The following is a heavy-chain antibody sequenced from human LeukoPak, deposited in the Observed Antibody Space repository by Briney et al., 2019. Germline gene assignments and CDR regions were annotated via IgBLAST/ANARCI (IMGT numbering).Heavy chain of an antibody. CDR1: GFTFSTYW. Sequence: PGGSLRLSCAASGFTFSTYWMHWVRQAPRKGLVWVARINSDGSGTNYADSVKGRFTVSRDNAKNTLYLEMNSLRVEDTAVYNCTRVHRSSTWYVDYWGQGALVTVSS. D-gene: IGHD6-13*01. CDR3: TRVHRSSTWYVDY. CDR2: INSDGSGT. V-gene: IGHV3-74*01. J-gene: IGHJ4*02.